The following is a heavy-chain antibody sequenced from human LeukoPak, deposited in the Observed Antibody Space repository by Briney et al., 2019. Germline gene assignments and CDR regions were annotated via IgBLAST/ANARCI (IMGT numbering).Heavy chain of an antibody. V-gene: IGHV4-61*02. CDR2: MYSGGSS. CDR1: GGSITRTIYY. D-gene: IGHD2/OR15-2a*01. CDR3: ARGLGISKDYFDY. Sequence: SETLSLTCAVSGGSITRTIYYWNWIRQPAGKGLEWIGRMYSGGSSDYNPSLKSRVTMSVDTSKNQLSLNLTSVTAADTAVYYCARGLGISKDYFDYWGQGTLVTVSS. J-gene: IGHJ4*02.